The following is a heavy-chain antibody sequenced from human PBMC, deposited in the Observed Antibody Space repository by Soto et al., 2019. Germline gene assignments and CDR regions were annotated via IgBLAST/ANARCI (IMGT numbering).Heavy chain of an antibody. CDR3: ARDRYCSSTSCYTDYYYYGTDV. V-gene: IGHV3-11*01. Sequence: GGSLRLSCAASGFTFSDYYMSWIRQAPGKGLEWVSYISSSGSTIYYADSVKGRFTISRDNAKNSLYLQMNSLRAEDTAVYYCARDRYCSSTSCYTDYYYYGTDVWGQGTTVTVSS. D-gene: IGHD2-2*02. CDR1: GFTFSDYY. J-gene: IGHJ6*02. CDR2: ISSSGSTI.